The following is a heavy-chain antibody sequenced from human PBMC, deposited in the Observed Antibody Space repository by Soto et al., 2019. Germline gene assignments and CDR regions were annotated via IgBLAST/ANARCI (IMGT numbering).Heavy chain of an antibody. J-gene: IGHJ4*02. V-gene: IGHV1-18*01. CDR3: AKSPRGEMATD. CDR2: INTYNGMT. CDR1: GYTFINYH. D-gene: IGHD5-12*01. Sequence: QVQLVQSGGEVKKPGASVTVSCKASGYTFINYHITWVRQAPGQGLEWMAWINTYNGMTDYAQRFQGRVTMTRDTSTSTAYMELRNLGSDDTAEYFCAKSPRGEMATDWGQGTLVTVSS.